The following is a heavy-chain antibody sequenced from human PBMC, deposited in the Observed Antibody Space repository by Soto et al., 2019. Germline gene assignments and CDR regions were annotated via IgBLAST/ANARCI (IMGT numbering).Heavy chain of an antibody. J-gene: IGHJ6*02. V-gene: IGHV3-33*01. D-gene: IGHD2-15*01. CDR3: ARKGHCSGGSCYQYYYYGMDV. Sequence: QVQLVESGGGVVQPGRSLRLSCAASGFTFSSYGMHWVRQAPGKGLEWVAVIWYDGSNKYYADSVKGRFTISRDNSKNTLYLHMNSLRAEDTAVYYCARKGHCSGGSCYQYYYYGMDVWGQGTTVTVSS. CDR2: IWYDGSNK. CDR1: GFTFSSYG.